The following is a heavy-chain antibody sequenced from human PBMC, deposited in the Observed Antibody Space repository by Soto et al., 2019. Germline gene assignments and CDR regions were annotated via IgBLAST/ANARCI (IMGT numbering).Heavy chain of an antibody. CDR3: ARVSEDLTSNFDY. V-gene: IGHV3-21*01. Sequence: EVQLVESGGGLVRPGGSLRLSCAASGFTFSRYSMNWVRQAPGKGLEWVSSISSTTNYIYYADSMKGRFTGSRDNAKNSVYLDMNSLSAEDTAVYYCARVSEDLTSNFDYWGQGTLVTVSS. CDR2: ISSTTNYI. J-gene: IGHJ4*02. CDR1: GFTFSRYS.